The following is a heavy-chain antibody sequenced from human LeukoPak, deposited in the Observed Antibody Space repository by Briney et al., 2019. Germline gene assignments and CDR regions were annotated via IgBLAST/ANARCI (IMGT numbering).Heavy chain of an antibody. J-gene: IGHJ4*02. CDR2: IKQHGSEK. CDR3: ARDYYGWFFDY. CDR1: GFTFSSYW. V-gene: IGHV3-7*01. D-gene: IGHD3-10*01. Sequence: GGSLRLSCEASGFTFSSYWMSWVRQAPGKGLEWVANIKQHGSEKYYVDSVKGRFTISRDNAKNSLYLQMNSLRAEDTAVYYCARDYYGWFFDYWGQGTLVTVSS.